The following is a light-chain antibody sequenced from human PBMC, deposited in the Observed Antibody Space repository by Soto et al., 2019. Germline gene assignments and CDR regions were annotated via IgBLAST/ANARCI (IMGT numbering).Light chain of an antibody. J-gene: IGLJ1*01. V-gene: IGLV2-14*01. CDR3: NSYTSSSTYV. CDR1: SSDVGGYNY. Sequence: QSVLTQPASVSGSPGQSITISCTGTSSDVGGYNYVSWYQQHPGKAPKLVIYDVSNRPSGVSNRFSGSKSGNTASLTISGIQAEDEADYYCNSYTSSSTYVFGTGTKVTVL. CDR2: DVS.